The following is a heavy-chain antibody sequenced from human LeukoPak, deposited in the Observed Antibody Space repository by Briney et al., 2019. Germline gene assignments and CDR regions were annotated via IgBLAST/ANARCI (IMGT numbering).Heavy chain of an antibody. D-gene: IGHD6-6*01. Sequence: SETLSLTCTVSGGSISSGGYYWSWIRQHPGKGLEWIGYIYYSGSTYYNPSLKSRVTISVDTSKNQLSLKLSSVTAADTAVYYCARGYSSSYYFDYWGQGTLVTVSS. J-gene: IGHJ4*02. CDR1: GGSISSGGYY. V-gene: IGHV4-31*03. CDR3: ARGYSSSYYFDY. CDR2: IYYSGST.